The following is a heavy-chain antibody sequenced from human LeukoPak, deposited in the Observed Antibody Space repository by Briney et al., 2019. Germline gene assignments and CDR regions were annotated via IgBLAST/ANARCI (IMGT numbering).Heavy chain of an antibody. D-gene: IGHD3-22*01. CDR1: GGSFSGYY. Sequence: SETLSLTCAVYGGSFSGYYWSWIRQPPGKGLEWIGEINHSGSTNCNPSLKSRVTISVDTSKNQFSLKLSSVTAADTAVYYCASSQYYYDSSGYYYFSGYWGQGTLVTVSS. CDR2: INHSGST. V-gene: IGHV4-34*01. J-gene: IGHJ4*02. CDR3: ASSQYYYDSSGYYYFSGY.